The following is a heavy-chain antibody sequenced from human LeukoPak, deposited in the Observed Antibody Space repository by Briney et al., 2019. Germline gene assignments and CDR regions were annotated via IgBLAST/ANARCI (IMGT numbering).Heavy chain of an antibody. D-gene: IGHD3-22*01. J-gene: IGHJ3*02. Sequence: ASVKVSCKVSGNTLTESSIHCVRRAPGEDLEWVGGFDPEVGGTVYAQKFQGRVTMTEDTSTDTAYMDLNSLSSEDTAVYYCATAYDTSGYGPFDMWGQGTMVTVST. CDR2: FDPEVGGT. V-gene: IGHV1-24*01. CDR3: ATAYDTSGYGPFDM. CDR1: GNTLTESS.